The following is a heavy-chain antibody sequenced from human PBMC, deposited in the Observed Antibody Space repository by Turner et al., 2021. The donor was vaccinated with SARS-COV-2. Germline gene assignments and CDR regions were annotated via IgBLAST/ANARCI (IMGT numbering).Heavy chain of an antibody. CDR1: VGSISSYY. CDR2: IHSGGCT. Sequence: QVHLQEAVPGLVKPSETLSLTCTVSVGSISSYYWSWIRQPPGKGLGWIGYIHSGGCTNDNPSLKGRVTISVDTSKNTFSLQLSSVTAADTAVYYCARGVGRIGEGFDPWGQGTLVTVSS. CDR3: ARGVGRIGEGFDP. J-gene: IGHJ5*02. V-gene: IGHV4-59*01. D-gene: IGHD3-16*01.